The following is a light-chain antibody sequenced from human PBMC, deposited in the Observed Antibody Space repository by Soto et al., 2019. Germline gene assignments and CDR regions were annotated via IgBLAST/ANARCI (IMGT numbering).Light chain of an antibody. Sequence: DIQMPQSPSSVSASVGDRVSITCRASQGISSCLAWYQQKPGRAPKLLIYTGSSLQSGVPSRFSGTGSGTDFTLTISSLQPEDVVTYYCQQANSFPLTFGGGTKVEIK. V-gene: IGKV1-12*01. J-gene: IGKJ4*01. CDR3: QQANSFPLT. CDR2: TGS. CDR1: QGISSC.